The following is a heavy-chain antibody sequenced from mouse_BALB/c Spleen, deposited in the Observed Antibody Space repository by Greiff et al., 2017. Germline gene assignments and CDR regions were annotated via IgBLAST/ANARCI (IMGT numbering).Heavy chain of an antibody. V-gene: IGHV7-3*02. CDR1: GFTFTDYY. J-gene: IGHJ2*01. D-gene: IGHD4-1*01. Sequence: EVQGVESGGGLVQPGGSLRLSCATSGFTFTDYYMSWVRQPPGKALEWLGFIRNKANGYTTEYSASVKGRFTISRDNSQSILYLQMNTLRAEDSATYYCARDGGTGTLDYWGQGTTLTVSS. CDR2: IRNKANGYTT. CDR3: ARDGGTGTLDY.